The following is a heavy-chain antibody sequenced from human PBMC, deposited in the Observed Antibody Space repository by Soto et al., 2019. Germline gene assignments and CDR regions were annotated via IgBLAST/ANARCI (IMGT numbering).Heavy chain of an antibody. V-gene: IGHV3-30*03. CDR1: GFIFSSYG. J-gene: IGHJ2*01. Sequence: QVQLVESGGGVVQPGRSLRLSCAASGFIFSSYGMHWVRQAPGKGLEWVALMSYDGSKEYYADSVKGRFTISRDNSKNTLYLQMNSLRAEDTAVYYCARGSGNGGFWYFDLWGRGTLVTVSS. CDR2: MSYDGSKE. CDR3: ARGSGNGGFWYFDL. D-gene: IGHD3-10*01.